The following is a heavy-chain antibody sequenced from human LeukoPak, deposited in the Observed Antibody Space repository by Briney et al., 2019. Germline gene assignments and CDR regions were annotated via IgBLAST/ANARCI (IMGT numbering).Heavy chain of an antibody. V-gene: IGHV5-51*01. CDR3: ARCCRAINWFDP. Sequence: GESLKFSCKGSGYSFTSYWIGWVRQMPGKGLGWRGIIYLGDSDTRSHTLFKGEVPISADKSITTSYLQWSSLYASDTAMYYCARCCRAINWFDPWGQGTLVTVSS. CDR1: GYSFTSYW. D-gene: IGHD2-15*01. CDR2: IYLGDSDT. J-gene: IGHJ5*02.